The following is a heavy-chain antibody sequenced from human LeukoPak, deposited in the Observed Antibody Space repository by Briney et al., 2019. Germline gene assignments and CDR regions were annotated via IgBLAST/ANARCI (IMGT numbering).Heavy chain of an antibody. V-gene: IGHV1-3*01. CDR1: GYTFTSYA. CDR2: INAGNGNT. D-gene: IGHD4-17*01. CDR3: ARGADYGDYYFDY. Sequence: ASVKVSCKASGYTFTSYAMHWVRQAPGQRLEWMGWINAGNGNTKYSQKSQGRVTITRDTSASTAYMELSSLRSEDTAVYYCARGADYGDYYFDYWGQGTLVTVSS. J-gene: IGHJ4*02.